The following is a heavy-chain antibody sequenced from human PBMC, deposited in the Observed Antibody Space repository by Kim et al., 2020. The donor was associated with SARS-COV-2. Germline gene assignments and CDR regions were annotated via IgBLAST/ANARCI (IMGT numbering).Heavy chain of an antibody. CDR3: ARDSGRYGDYVRYFDY. V-gene: IGHV4-59*01. J-gene: IGHJ4*02. Sequence: LKSRVTISVATSKNQFSLKLSSVTAADTAVYYCARDSGRYGDYVRYFDYWGQGTLVTVSS. D-gene: IGHD4-17*01.